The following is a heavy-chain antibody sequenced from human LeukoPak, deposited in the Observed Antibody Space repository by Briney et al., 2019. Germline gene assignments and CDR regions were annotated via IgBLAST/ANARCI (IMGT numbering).Heavy chain of an antibody. Sequence: SETLSLTCTVSGDSIASYYWTWIRQPAGKGLEWIGRIFHSGATTYNPSLKSRVSMSVDPSNDQFSLNLNSVTAADTAVYYCARSYGGDSRYFDLWGRGVLVTVSS. D-gene: IGHD4-23*01. CDR2: IFHSGAT. CDR3: ARSYGGDSRYFDL. CDR1: GDSIASYY. J-gene: IGHJ2*01. V-gene: IGHV4-4*07.